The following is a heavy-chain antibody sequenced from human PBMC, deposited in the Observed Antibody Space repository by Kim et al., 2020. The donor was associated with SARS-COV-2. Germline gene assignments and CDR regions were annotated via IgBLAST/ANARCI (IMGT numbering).Heavy chain of an antibody. V-gene: IGHV2-70*01. Sequence: YYSTSLKTRLTISKDTSKNQVVLTMTNMDPVDTATYYCARIRGYYYGMDVWGQGTTVTVSS. J-gene: IGHJ6*02. CDR3: ARIRGYYYGMDV. D-gene: IGHD3-10*01.